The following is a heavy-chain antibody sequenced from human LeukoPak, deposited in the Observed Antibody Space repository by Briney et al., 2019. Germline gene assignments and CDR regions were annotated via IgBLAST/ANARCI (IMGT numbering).Heavy chain of an antibody. D-gene: IGHD1-26*01. CDR2: ISADNGNT. CDR3: ARDWAPLSGNYYDAWFDP. Sequence: ASVKVSCKASGYTFTSYGISWVRQAPGQGLEWMGWISADNGNTKYAQKLQGRVTMTTDTSTSTAYMELRSLRSDDTAVYYCARDWAPLSGNYYDAWFDPWGQGTLSPSPQ. J-gene: IGHJ5*02. CDR1: GYTFTSYG. V-gene: IGHV1-18*01.